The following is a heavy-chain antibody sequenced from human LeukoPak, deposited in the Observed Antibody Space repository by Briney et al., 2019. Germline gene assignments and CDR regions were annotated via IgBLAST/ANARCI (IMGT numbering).Heavy chain of an antibody. CDR1: GGSISSSGYY. Sequence: SEILSLTCTVSGGSISSSGYYWGWIRQPPGKGLEWIGSIYYSGNTYYNPSLMSRVTISVDRSKNQFSLKLSSVTAADTAVYYCARQYSSTWLFDPWGQGTLVTVSS. CDR3: ARQYSSTWLFDP. CDR2: IYYSGNT. J-gene: IGHJ5*02. V-gene: IGHV4-39*01. D-gene: IGHD2-2*01.